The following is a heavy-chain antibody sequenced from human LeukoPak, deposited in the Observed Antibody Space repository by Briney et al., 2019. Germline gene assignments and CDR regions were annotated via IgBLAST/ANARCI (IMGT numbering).Heavy chain of an antibody. CDR3: AREAGQRAYYYYYYMDV. CDR2: ISSSGSNI. V-gene: IGHV3-48*03. CDR1: GFTFSSYE. J-gene: IGHJ6*03. Sequence: GGSLRLSCAASGFTFSSYEMSWVRKAPGKGLEWVSYISSSGSNIYYADSVKGRFTISRDNAKNSLYLQMNSLRAEDTAVYYCAREAGQRAYYYYYYMDVWGKGTTVTVSS.